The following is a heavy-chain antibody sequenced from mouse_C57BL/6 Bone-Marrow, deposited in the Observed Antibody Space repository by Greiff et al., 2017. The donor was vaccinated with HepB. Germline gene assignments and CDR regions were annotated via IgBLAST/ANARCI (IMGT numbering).Heavy chain of an antibody. D-gene: IGHD1-1*01. CDR3: TRSLRSWFAY. CDR1: GYTFTDYE. J-gene: IGHJ3*01. CDR2: IDPETGGT. Sequence: QVQLQQSGAELVRPGASVTLSCKASGYTFTDYEMHWVKQTPVHGLEWIGAIDPETGGTAYNQKFEGKAILTADKSSSTAYMELRSPTSEDSAVYYWTRSLRSWFAYWGQGTLVTVSA. V-gene: IGHV1-15*01.